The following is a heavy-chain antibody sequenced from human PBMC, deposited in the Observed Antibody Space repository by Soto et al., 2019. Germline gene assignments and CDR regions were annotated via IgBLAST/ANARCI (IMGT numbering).Heavy chain of an antibody. V-gene: IGHV1-18*01. Sequence: ASVKVSCKASGYTFTNSGISWVRQAPGQGLEWMGWISTDNGNTNYAQHLQGRVSMTTDTSTSTAYMDLRSLRSDDTAVYYCARDGGDCGYRLAYYYYIGMDVWGQGTTVTVSS. D-gene: IGHD2-21*02. CDR2: ISTDNGNT. CDR1: GYTFTNSG. J-gene: IGHJ6*02. CDR3: ARDGGDCGYRLAYYYYIGMDV.